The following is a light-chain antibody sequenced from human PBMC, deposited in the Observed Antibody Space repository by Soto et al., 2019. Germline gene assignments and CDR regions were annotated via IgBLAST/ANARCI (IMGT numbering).Light chain of an antibody. V-gene: IGKV3-20*01. CDR2: DAS. J-gene: IGKJ4*01. CDR1: QTVRNNY. CDR3: QQFASYPLT. Sequence: EFVLTQSPGTLSLSPGERTTLSCRASQTVRNNYLAWYQQKPGQAPTLLIYDASNRATGIPDRFSGGGSGTDFTLTISSLEPEDFAVYYCQQFASYPLTFGGGTKVEIK.